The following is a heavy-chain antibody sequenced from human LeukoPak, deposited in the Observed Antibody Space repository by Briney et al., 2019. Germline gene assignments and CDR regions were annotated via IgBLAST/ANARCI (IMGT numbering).Heavy chain of an antibody. CDR3: ARDYYDSSGYLPFDY. J-gene: IGHJ4*02. D-gene: IGHD3-22*01. CDR2: IIPIFGTA. V-gene: IGHV1-69*13. CDR1: GGTFSSYA. Sequence: SVKVSCKASGGTFSSYAISWVRQAPGQGLEWMGGIIPIFGTANYAQKFQGRVTITADESTSTAYMELSSLRSDDTAVYYCARDYYDSSGYLPFDYWGQGSPVTVS.